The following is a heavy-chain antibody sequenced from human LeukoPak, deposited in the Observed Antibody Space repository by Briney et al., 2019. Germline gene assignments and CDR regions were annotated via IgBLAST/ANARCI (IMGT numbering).Heavy chain of an antibody. CDR3: ARAGRAVVTAGYYYMDV. CDR1: GFTFSSYW. V-gene: IGHV3-7*01. Sequence: GGTLRLSCAASGFTFSSYWMSWVRQAPGKGLEWVANIKQDGSEKYYVDSVKGGFTISRDNAKNSLYLQMNSLRAEDTAVYYCARAGRAVVTAGYYYMDVWGKGTTVTVSS. CDR2: IKQDGSEK. J-gene: IGHJ6*03. D-gene: IGHD2-21*02.